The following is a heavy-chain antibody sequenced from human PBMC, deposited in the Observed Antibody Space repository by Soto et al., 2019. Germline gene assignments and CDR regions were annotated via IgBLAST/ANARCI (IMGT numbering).Heavy chain of an antibody. J-gene: IGHJ5*02. CDR1: GFTFSNAW. V-gene: IGHV3-15*01. Sequence: GGSLRLSCAASGFTFSNAWMSWVRQAPGKGLEWVGRIKSKTDGRTTDYPEPEKGRVTISRDDSKNTLYLQMNSLKTEDTAVYYCTTATLLITGTKNLDPWGQGTLVTVSS. CDR2: IKSKTDGRTT. D-gene: IGHD1-7*01. CDR3: TTATLLITGTKNLDP.